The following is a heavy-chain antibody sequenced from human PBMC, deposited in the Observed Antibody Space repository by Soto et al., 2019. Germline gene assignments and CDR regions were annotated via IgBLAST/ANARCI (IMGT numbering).Heavy chain of an antibody. Sequence: PSETLSLTCTVSGGSISSYYCSWIRQPPGKGLEWIGYIYYSGSTNYNPSLKSRVTISVDTSKNQFSLKLSSVTAADTAVYYCATFPYYDYVWGSYYYWGQGTLVTVSS. CDR3: ATFPYYDYVWGSYYY. D-gene: IGHD3-16*01. CDR2: IYYSGST. J-gene: IGHJ4*02. CDR1: GGSISSYY. V-gene: IGHV4-59*08.